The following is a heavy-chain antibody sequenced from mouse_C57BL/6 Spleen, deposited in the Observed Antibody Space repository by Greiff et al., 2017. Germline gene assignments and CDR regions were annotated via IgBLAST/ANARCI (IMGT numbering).Heavy chain of an antibody. V-gene: IGHV5-17*01. J-gene: IGHJ4*01. CDR2: ISSGSSTI. CDR1: GFTFSDYG. Sequence: EVQRVESGGGLVKPGGSLKLSCAASGFTFSDYGMHWVRQAPEKGLEWVAYISSGSSTIYYADTVKGRFTISRDNAKNTLFLQMTSLRSEDMAMYYCARTSNFAMDYWGQGTSVTVSS. D-gene: IGHD2-5*01. CDR3: ARTSNFAMDY.